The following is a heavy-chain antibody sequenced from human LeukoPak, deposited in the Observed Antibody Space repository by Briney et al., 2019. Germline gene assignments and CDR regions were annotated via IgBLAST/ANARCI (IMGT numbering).Heavy chain of an antibody. J-gene: IGHJ4*02. Sequence: SETLSLTCAVYGGSFSGYYWSWIRQPPGKGLEWIGEINHSGSTNYNPSLKSRVTISVDTSKNQFSLKLSSVTAADTAVYYCARNGGYSYGYDPYYFDYWGQGTLVTVSS. CDR2: INHSGST. V-gene: IGHV4-34*01. D-gene: IGHD5-18*01. CDR3: ARNGGYSYGYDPYYFDY. CDR1: GGSFSGYY.